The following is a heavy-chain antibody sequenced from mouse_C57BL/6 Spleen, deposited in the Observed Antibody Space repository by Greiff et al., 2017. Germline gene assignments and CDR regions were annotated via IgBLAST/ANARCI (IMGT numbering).Heavy chain of an antibody. Sequence: QVQLQQPGAELVKPGASVKMSCKASGYTFTSYWITWVKQRPGQGLAWIGDIYPGSGSTNYNEKFKSKATLTVDTSSSTAYMQLSSLTSEDSAVYYCARGLYEGDYVYFDYWGQGTTLTVSS. CDR1: GYTFTSYW. CDR3: ARGLYEGDYVYFDY. CDR2: IYPGSGST. D-gene: IGHD2-3*01. V-gene: IGHV1-55*01. J-gene: IGHJ2*01.